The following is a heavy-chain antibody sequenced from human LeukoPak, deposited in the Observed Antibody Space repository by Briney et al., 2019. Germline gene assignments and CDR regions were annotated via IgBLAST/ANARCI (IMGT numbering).Heavy chain of an antibody. CDR2: IIPILGIA. D-gene: IGHD3-22*01. V-gene: IGHV1-69*04. Sequence: ASVKVSCKAPGGTFSSYAISWVRQAPGQGLEWMGRIIPILGIANYAQKFQGRVTITADKSTSTAYMELSSLRSEDTAVYYCARGYYDSSGYYRHWGQGTLVTVSS. J-gene: IGHJ4*02. CDR1: GGTFSSYA. CDR3: ARGYYDSSGYYRH.